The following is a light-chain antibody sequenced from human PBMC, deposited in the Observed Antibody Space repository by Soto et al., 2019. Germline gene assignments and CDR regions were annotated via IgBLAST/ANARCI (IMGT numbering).Light chain of an antibody. J-gene: IGKJ1*01. CDR3: QQYSDLPMT. CDR1: QNIISN. CDR2: GAS. V-gene: IGKV3D-15*02. Sequence: EIVMTQSPATLSVSPGERATLSCRASQNIISNLAWYQQKPGQAPRLLIYGASRRATGIPDRFSGSASGTDFTLTISRLEPEDFAVYFCQQYSDLPMTFGQGTKVDIK.